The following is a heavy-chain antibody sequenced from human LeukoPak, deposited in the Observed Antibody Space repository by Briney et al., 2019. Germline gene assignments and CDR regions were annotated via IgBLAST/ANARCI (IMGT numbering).Heavy chain of an antibody. CDR3: ARDIAAAGRVLDY. CDR2: IWYDGSNK. CDR1: GFTFSSYG. J-gene: IGHJ4*02. D-gene: IGHD6-13*01. Sequence: SGGSLRLSCAASGFTFSSYGMHWVRQALGKGLEWVAVIWYDGSNKYYADSVKGRFTISRDNSKNTLYLQMNSLRAEDTAVYYCARDIAAAGRVLDYWGQGTLVTVSS. V-gene: IGHV3-33*01.